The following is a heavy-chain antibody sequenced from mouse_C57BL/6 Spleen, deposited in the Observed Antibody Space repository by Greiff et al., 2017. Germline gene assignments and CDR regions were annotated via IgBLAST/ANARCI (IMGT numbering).Heavy chain of an antibody. CDR1: GYTFTNYW. CDR3: ARFSTVVATRGAMDY. V-gene: IGHV1-63*01. D-gene: IGHD1-1*01. J-gene: IGHJ4*01. CDR2: IYPGGGYT. Sequence: QVQLQQSGAELVRPGTSVKMSCKASGYTFTNYWIGWAKQRPGHGLEWIGDIYPGGGYTNYNEKFKGKATLTADKSSSTAYMQFSSLTSEDSAIYYCARFSTVVATRGAMDYWGQGTSVTVSS.